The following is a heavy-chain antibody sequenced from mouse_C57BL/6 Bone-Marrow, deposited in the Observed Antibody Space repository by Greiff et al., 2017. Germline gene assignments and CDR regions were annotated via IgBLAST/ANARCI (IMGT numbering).Heavy chain of an antibody. CDR1: GYTFTDYY. D-gene: IGHD1-1*01. J-gene: IGHJ4*01. CDR3: ARYYYYAMDY. CDR2: IYPGSGNT. Sequence: VQLQQSGAELVRPGASVKLSCKASGYTFTDYYINWVKQRPGQGLEWIARIYPGSGNTYYNEKFKGKATLTAEKSSSTAYMQLSSLTSEDSAVYFCARYYYYAMDYWGQGTSVTVSS. V-gene: IGHV1-76*01.